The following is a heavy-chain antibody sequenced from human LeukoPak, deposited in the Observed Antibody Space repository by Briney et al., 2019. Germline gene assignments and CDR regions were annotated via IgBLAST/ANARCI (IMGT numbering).Heavy chain of an antibody. V-gene: IGHV1-2*02. CDR2: INPNSGGT. CDR1: GYTFTGYY. Sequence: ASVKVSCKASGYTFTGYYMHWVRQAPGQGLEWMGWINPNSGGTNYAQKFQGRVTMTRDTSTSTVYMELSSLRSEDTAVYYCARDSDRITIFGVVLTGAFDIWGQGTMVTVSS. CDR3: ARDSDRITIFGVVLTGAFDI. D-gene: IGHD3-3*01. J-gene: IGHJ3*02.